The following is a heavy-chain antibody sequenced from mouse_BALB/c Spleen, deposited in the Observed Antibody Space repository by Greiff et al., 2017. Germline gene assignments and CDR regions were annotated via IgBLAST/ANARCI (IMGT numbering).Heavy chain of an antibody. J-gene: IGHJ3*01. V-gene: IGHV5-6-5*01. CDR3: ARLPYYCGSSCSAY. CDR2: ISSGGST. Sequence: EVQRVESGGGLVKPGGSLKLSCAASGFTFSSYAMSWVRQTPEKRLEWVASISSGGSTYYPDSVKGRLTIYRDNARNILYLQMSSLRSEDTAMYYCARLPYYCGSSCSAYWGQGTLVTVSA. D-gene: IGHD1-1*01. CDR1: GFTFSSYA.